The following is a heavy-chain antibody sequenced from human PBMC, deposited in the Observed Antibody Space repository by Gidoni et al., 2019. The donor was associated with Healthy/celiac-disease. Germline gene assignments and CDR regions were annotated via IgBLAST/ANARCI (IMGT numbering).Heavy chain of an antibody. J-gene: IGHJ4*02. CDR3: ASLDYYDSSGYYEIFDY. V-gene: IGHV4-39*01. Sequence: YNPSLKSRVTISVDTSKNQFSLKLSSVTAADTAVYYCASLDYYDSSGYYEIFDYWGQGTLVTVSS. D-gene: IGHD3-22*01.